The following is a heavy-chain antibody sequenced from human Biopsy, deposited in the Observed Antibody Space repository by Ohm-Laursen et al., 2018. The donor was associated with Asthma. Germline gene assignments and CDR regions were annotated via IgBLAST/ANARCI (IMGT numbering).Heavy chain of an antibody. D-gene: IGHD3-3*01. Sequence: SLRLSCAASGFSFNSYGMHWVRQAPGKGLEWVAVMSFDGRQTYYADSVKGRFTISRDNSKKTLYLQMNSLRAEDTAVYYCAKERYYDFWSGYPIWRQGTMVTVSS. CDR1: GFSFNSYG. J-gene: IGHJ3*02. CDR3: AKERYYDFWSGYPI. V-gene: IGHV3-30*18. CDR2: MSFDGRQT.